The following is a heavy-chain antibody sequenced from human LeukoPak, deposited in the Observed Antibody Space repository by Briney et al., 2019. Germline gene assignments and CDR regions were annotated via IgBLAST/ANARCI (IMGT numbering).Heavy chain of an antibody. CDR1: GGTFSSYA. CDR3: ARGYYDSSGYYYFDY. J-gene: IGHJ4*02. V-gene: IGHV1-69*06. Sequence: SVKVSCKASGGTFSSYAISWVRQAPGQGLEWMGGIIPIFGTANYAQKFQGRVTITADKSTSTAYMELSSLRSEDTAVYYCARGYYDSSGYYYFDYWGQGTLVTVSS. D-gene: IGHD3-22*01. CDR2: IIPIFGTA.